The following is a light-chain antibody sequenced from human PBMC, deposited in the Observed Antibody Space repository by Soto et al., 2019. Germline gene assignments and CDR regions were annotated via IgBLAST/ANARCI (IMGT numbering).Light chain of an antibody. J-gene: IGKJ1*01. CDR2: GAS. CDR1: QSVSSN. Sequence: EIVMTQSPATLSVSPGERATLSCRASQSVSSNLAWYQQKPGQAPRLLIYGASTRATGIPARFSGSGSGTEFTLTISRLQSEDFAVYYCQQYNNWLVAFGQGTKVDIK. CDR3: QQYNNWLVA. V-gene: IGKV3-15*01.